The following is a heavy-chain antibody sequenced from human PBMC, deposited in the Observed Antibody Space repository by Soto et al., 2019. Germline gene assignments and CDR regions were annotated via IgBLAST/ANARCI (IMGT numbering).Heavy chain of an antibody. V-gene: IGHV3-64*01. Sequence: GRSHRLTCTATAFALSRYAMHSARQAQGKGLEYVSAISSNGGSTYYANSVKGRFTISRDNSKNTLYLQMGSLRAEDMAVYYCARFGFTYYYDYWGQGP. CDR1: AFALSRYA. CDR3: ARFGFTYYYDY. CDR2: ISSNGGST. D-gene: IGHD3-10*01. J-gene: IGHJ4*02.